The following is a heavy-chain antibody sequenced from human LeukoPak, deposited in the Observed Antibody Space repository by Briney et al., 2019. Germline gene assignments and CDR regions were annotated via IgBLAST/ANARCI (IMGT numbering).Heavy chain of an antibody. V-gene: IGHV4-34*01. D-gene: IGHD3-10*01. CDR1: GESISDYY. CDR3: VRATAAGSGRAFDY. CDR2: IHHSKGT. Sequence: SETLSLTCAVYGESISDYYWTWIRQFPGKVLEWIGEIHHSKGTNYNPSLKSRLTMSVDRSKNQFSLKLSSVTAADTAIYYCVRATAAGSGRAFDYWAQGSLVPVSS. J-gene: IGHJ4*02.